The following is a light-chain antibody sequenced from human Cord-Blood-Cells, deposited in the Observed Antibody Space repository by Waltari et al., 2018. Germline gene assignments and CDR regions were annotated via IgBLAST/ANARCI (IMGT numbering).Light chain of an antibody. Sequence: DVVMTQSPLSLPVTLGQPASISCRSSQSLVHSDGNTYLNWFQQRPGQSPRRLIYKVSNRDSGVPDRFSGSGSGTDFTLKISRMEADDVGVYYCMQGTHWPPAYTFGQGTKLEIK. CDR1: QSLVHSDGNTY. CDR3: MQGTHWPPAYT. V-gene: IGKV2-30*02. J-gene: IGKJ2*01. CDR2: KVS.